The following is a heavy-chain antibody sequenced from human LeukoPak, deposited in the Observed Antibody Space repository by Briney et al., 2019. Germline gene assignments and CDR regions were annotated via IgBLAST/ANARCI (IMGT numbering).Heavy chain of an antibody. CDR1: GGTFSSYA. J-gene: IGHJ6*03. Sequence: SVKVSCKASGGTFSSYAISWVRQAPGQGLEWMGRIIPILGIANYAQKFQGRVTITADKSTSTAYMELSSLRSEDTAVYYCVSTTPYYYYYMDVWGKGTTVTVSS. V-gene: IGHV1-69*04. CDR2: IIPILGIA. CDR3: VSTTPYYYYYMDV. D-gene: IGHD4-11*01.